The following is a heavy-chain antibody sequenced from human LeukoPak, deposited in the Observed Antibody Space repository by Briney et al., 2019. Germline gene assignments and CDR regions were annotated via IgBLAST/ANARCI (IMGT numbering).Heavy chain of an antibody. CDR1: GFTFSSYS. V-gene: IGHV3-21*01. Sequence: PGGSLRLSCAASGFTFSSYSMNWVRQAPGKGLEWVSSISSSSSYIYYADSVKGRFTISRDNAKNSLYLQMNSLRAEDTAVYYCARDLGYCSSTSCYPRGFDYWGQGTLVTVSS. D-gene: IGHD2-2*01. CDR2: ISSSSSYI. J-gene: IGHJ4*02. CDR3: ARDLGYCSSTSCYPRGFDY.